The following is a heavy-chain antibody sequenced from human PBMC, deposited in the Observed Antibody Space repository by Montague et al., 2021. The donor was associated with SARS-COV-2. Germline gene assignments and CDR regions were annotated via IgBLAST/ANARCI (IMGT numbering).Heavy chain of an antibody. Sequence: VKPTQTLTLTCTFSGFSLSTSGMCVSWIRQPPGKALEWLARIDWDDDKYYSTSLKTRLTISKDTSKNQVVLTMTNMDPVDTATYYCARRTYDILTGYDYGMDVRGQGTTVIVSS. V-gene: IGHV2-70*11. CDR2: IDWDDDK. CDR1: GFSLSTSGMC. J-gene: IGHJ6*02. CDR3: ARRTYDILTGYDYGMDV. D-gene: IGHD3-9*01.